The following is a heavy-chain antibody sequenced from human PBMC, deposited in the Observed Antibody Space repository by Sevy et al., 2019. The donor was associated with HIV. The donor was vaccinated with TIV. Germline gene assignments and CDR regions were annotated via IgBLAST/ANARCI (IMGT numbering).Heavy chain of an antibody. Sequence: GGSLRLSCAASGFTFDDYGMSWVRQAPGKGLEWVAGINWNGGSTGYADSVKGRFTISRDNAKNSLYLQMNSLRAEDTALYHCARGVFYGDLYFDYWGQGTLVTVSS. V-gene: IGHV3-20*01. CDR2: INWNGGST. CDR1: GFTFDDYG. J-gene: IGHJ4*02. D-gene: IGHD4-17*01. CDR3: ARGVFYGDLYFDY.